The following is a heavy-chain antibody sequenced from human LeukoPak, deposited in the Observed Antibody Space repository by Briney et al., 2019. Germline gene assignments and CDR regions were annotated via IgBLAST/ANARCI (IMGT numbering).Heavy chain of an antibody. Sequence: SETLSLTCAVYGGSFSGYYWSWIRQPPGKGLEWIGEINHSGSTNYNPSLKSRVTISVDTSKNQSSLKLSSVPAADTAVYYCARGLLAAAVDYWGQGTLVTVSS. CDR1: GGSFSGYY. J-gene: IGHJ4*02. CDR2: INHSGST. D-gene: IGHD6-13*01. V-gene: IGHV4-34*01. CDR3: ARGLLAAAVDY.